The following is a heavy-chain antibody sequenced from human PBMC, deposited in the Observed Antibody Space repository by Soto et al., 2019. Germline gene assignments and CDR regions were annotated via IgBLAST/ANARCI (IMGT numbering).Heavy chain of an antibody. D-gene: IGHD2-2*01. CDR3: LKETSPGGLDH. Sequence: EVQLVESGGGLVQPGRSLRLSCAASGFTSNDYAMHWIRQVPGKGLEWVSGIFWNRDRIDYAGSVKGRFTISRDNAKNSLYLQMSSLRPEDSALYYCLKETSPGGLDHWGQGTLVTVSS. CDR2: IFWNRDRI. CDR1: GFTSNDYA. J-gene: IGHJ4*02. V-gene: IGHV3-9*02.